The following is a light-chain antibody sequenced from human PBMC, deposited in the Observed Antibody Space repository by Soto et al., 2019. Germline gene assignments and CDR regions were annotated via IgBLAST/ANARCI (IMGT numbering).Light chain of an antibody. CDR1: QSSSNS. J-gene: IGKJ1*01. Sequence: VDSVHITCRASQSSSNSLNGYRQNPGKAPELLIYAASTLQDGVPSRFSGSGSGTEFTLTISSLQPDDFATYYCQHYNSYSEAFGQGTKVDIK. V-gene: IGKV1-5*01. CDR2: AAS. CDR3: QHYNSYSEA.